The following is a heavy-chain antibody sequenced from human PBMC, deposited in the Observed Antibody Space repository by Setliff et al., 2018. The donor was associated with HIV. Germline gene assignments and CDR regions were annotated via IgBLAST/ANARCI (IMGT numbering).Heavy chain of an antibody. CDR1: GYSFTSYW. J-gene: IGHJ5*02. D-gene: IGHD2-2*01. Sequence: GESPKISCKGSGYSFTSYWIGWVRQMPGKGLEWMGIIYPGDSDTRYSPSFQGQVTISADKSISTAYLQWSSLKASDTAMYYCARQNCSSTSCYYNWFDPWGQGTLVTVSS. CDR3: ARQNCSSTSCYYNWFDP. CDR2: IYPGDSDT. V-gene: IGHV5-51*01.